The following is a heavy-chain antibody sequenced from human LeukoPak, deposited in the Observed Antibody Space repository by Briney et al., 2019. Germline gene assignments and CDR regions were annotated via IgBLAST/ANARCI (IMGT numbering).Heavy chain of an antibody. CDR2: ISGSGDST. Sequence: GGSLRLSCAASGFTFSVYAMSWVRQAPGKGLEWVSGISGSGDSTFYADAVKGRFTISRDNSKNTLYLQMDSLRAEDTALYYCVRNSGGSAAHPFDYWGQGTLVTVSS. CDR1: GFTFSVYA. D-gene: IGHD6-13*01. J-gene: IGHJ4*02. V-gene: IGHV3-23*01. CDR3: VRNSGGSAAHPFDY.